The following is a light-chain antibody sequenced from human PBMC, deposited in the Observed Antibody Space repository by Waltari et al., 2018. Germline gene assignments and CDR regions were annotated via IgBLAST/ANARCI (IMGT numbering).Light chain of an antibody. V-gene: IGKV3-20*01. Sequence: ELVLTQSPGTLSLSPGERATLPCRASQSVSGSYLAWYQQKPGQAPRLLIYGASSRAPGVPDRFGGSGSGTDFTLTISRLEPEDFAVYYCQQYGNSPRYTFGQGTKLEIK. CDR1: QSVSGSY. CDR2: GAS. CDR3: QQYGNSPRYT. J-gene: IGKJ2*01.